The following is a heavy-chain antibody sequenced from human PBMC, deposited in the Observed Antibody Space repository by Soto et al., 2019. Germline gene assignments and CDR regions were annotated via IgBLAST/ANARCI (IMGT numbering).Heavy chain of an antibody. CDR2: IYPGDSDT. CDR3: ARVVPAAIGYYYYGMDV. J-gene: IGHJ6*02. D-gene: IGHD2-2*01. V-gene: IGHV5-51*01. CDR1: GYSFTSYW. Sequence: PGESLKISCKGSGYSFTSYWIGWVRQMPGKGLEWMGIIYPGDSDTRYSPSFQGQVTISADKSISTAYLQWSSLKASDTAMYYCARVVPAAIGYYYYGMDVWGQGTTVTVSS.